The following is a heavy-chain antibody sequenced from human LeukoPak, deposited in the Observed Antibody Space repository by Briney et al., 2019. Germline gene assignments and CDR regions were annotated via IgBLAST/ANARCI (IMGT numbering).Heavy chain of an antibody. CDR2: ISSSSSYI. Sequence: GGSLRLSCAASGFTFSSYSMNWVRQAPGKGLEWVSSISSSSSYIYYADSVKGRFTISRDNAKNSLYLQMNSLRAEDTAVYYCARGGIWFGKQRFDYWGQGTLVTVSS. CDR1: GFTFSSYS. V-gene: IGHV3-21*01. D-gene: IGHD3-10*01. CDR3: ARGGIWFGKQRFDY. J-gene: IGHJ4*02.